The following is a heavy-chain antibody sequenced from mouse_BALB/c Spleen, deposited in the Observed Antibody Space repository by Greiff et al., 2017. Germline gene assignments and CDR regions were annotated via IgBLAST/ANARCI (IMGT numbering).Heavy chain of an antibody. Sequence: EVQVEESGGGLVQPKGSLKLSCAASGFTFNTYAMHWVCQAPGKGLEWVARIRSKSNNYATYYADSVKDRFTISRDDSQSMLYLQMNNLNTEDTAMYYCVGGGGNGFAYWGQGTLVTVSA. D-gene: IGHD2-1*01. J-gene: IGHJ3*01. CDR1: GFTFNTYA. CDR2: IRSKSNNYAT. CDR3: VGGGGNGFAY. V-gene: IGHV10-3*03.